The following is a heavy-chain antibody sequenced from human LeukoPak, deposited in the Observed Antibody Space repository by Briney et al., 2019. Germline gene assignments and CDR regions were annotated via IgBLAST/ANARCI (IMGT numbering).Heavy chain of an antibody. D-gene: IGHD6-19*01. Sequence: GRSLRLSCAASGFTFDDYAMHWVRQAPGKGLEWVSGISWNSGSIGYADSVKGRFTISRGNAKNSLYLQMNSLRAEDTALYYCAKDTEIAVAGTVDYWGQGTLVTVSS. CDR2: ISWNSGSI. CDR3: AKDTEIAVAGTVDY. CDR1: GFTFDDYA. J-gene: IGHJ4*02. V-gene: IGHV3-9*01.